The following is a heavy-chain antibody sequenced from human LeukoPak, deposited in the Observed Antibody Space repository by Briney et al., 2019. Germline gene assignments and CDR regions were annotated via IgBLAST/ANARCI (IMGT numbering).Heavy chain of an antibody. Sequence: GGSLRLSCAASGFTFSSYEMNWVRQAPGKGLEWVSVIYSGGSTYYADSVKGRFTISRDNSKNTLYLQMNSLRAEDTAVYYCAREQYYYDSSGYPYFDYWGQGTLVTVSS. CDR2: IYSGGST. V-gene: IGHV3-66*01. CDR1: GFTFSSYE. D-gene: IGHD3-22*01. J-gene: IGHJ4*02. CDR3: AREQYYYDSSGYPYFDY.